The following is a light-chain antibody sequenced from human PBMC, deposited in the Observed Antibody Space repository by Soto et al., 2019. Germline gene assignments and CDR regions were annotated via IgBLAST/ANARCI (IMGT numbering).Light chain of an antibody. CDR1: QSISSY. V-gene: IGKV1-39*01. J-gene: IGKJ4*01. CDR3: QQSYSTPPLT. CDR2: AAS. Sequence: DIQMTQSPSSLSASVGDRVTITCRASQSISSYLNWSQQKPGKAPKLLIYAASSLQSGVPSRFSGSGSGTDFTLTISSLHPEDFAAYYCQQSYSTPPLTFGGGTKVEIK.